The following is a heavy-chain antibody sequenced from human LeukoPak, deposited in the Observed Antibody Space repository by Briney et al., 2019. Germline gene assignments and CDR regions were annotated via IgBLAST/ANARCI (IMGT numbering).Heavy chain of an antibody. Sequence: GGSLRLSCAASGITFSSYDMSWVRQAPGKGLEYVSAISSKGGSTYYANSVKGRFTISRDNSKNTLYLQMGSLRAEDMAVYYCAKESLRVVPSATFDYWGQGTLVTVSS. D-gene: IGHD2-2*01. J-gene: IGHJ4*02. CDR1: GITFSSYD. CDR2: ISSKGGST. V-gene: IGHV3-64*01. CDR3: AKESLRVVPSATFDY.